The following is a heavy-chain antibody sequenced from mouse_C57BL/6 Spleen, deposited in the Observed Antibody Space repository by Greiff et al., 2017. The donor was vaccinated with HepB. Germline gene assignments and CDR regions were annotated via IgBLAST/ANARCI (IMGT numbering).Heavy chain of an antibody. CDR3: AREGLRRTLYAMDY. CDR2: IYPSDSET. J-gene: IGHJ4*01. V-gene: IGHV1-61*01. D-gene: IGHD2-4*01. Sequence: QVHVKQPGAELVRPGSSVKLSCKASGYTFTSYWMDWVKQRPGQGLEWIGNIYPSDSETHYNQKFKDKATLTVDKSSSTAYMQLSSLTSEDSAVYYCAREGLRRTLYAMDYWGQGTSVTVSS. CDR1: GYTFTSYW.